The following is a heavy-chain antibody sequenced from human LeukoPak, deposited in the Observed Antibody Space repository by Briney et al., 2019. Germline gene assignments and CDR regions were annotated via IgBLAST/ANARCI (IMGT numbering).Heavy chain of an antibody. V-gene: IGHV4-59*01. Sequence: SETLSLTCTVSGGSISSYYWSWIRQPPGKGLECIGYIYYSGSTSYSPSLKSRVTISVDTSKNQFSLKLSTVAAADTAVYYCARRLYGGNFDNWGQGTLVTVSS. J-gene: IGHJ4*02. CDR3: ARRLYGGNFDN. D-gene: IGHD4-23*01. CDR2: IYYSGST. CDR1: GGSISSYY.